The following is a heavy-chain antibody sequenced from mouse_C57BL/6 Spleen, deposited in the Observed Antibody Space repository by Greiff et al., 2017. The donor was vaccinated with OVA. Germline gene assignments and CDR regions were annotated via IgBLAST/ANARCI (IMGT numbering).Heavy chain of an antibody. CDR3: ARGKGTTVVAPFDY. J-gene: IGHJ2*01. D-gene: IGHD1-1*01. Sequence: QVQLKQPGAELVMPGASVKLSCKASGYTFTSYWMHWVKQRPGQGLEWIGEIDPSDSYTNYNQKFKGKSTLTVDKSSSTAYMQLSSLTSEDSAVYYCARGKGTTVVAPFDYWGQGTTLTVSS. V-gene: IGHV1-69*01. CDR1: GYTFTSYW. CDR2: IDPSDSYT.